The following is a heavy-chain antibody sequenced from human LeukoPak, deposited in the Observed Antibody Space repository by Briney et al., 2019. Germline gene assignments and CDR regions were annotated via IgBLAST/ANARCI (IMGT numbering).Heavy chain of an antibody. CDR3: ARRTRGYCSSTSCSHRGNCFDP. D-gene: IGHD2-2*01. J-gene: IGHJ5*02. V-gene: IGHV4-34*01. CDR2: INHSGST. CDR1: GGSFSGYY. Sequence: PSETLSLTCTVYGGSFSGYYWSWIRQPPGKGREWIGEINHSGSTNYNPSLKSRVTILVNTSKNQFSLKLSSVTAADTAVYYCARRTRGYCSSTSCSHRGNCFDPWGQGTLVTVSS.